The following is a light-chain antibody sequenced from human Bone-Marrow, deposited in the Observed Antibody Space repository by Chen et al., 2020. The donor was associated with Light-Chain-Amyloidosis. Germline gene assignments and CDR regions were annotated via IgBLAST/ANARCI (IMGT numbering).Light chain of an antibody. V-gene: IGLV3-21*02. Sequence: SYVLTQPSSVSVAPGQTATIACGGNNIGSTSVHWYQQTPGQAPLLVVYDDSDRPSGIPGRLSGSNSGNTATLTISRVEAGDEADDYCQVWERSSDRPVFGGGTKLTVL. CDR3: QVWERSSDRPV. CDR1: NIGSTS. CDR2: DDS. J-gene: IGLJ3*02.